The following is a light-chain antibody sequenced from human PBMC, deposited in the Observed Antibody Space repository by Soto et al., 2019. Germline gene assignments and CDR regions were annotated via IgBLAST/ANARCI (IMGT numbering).Light chain of an antibody. CDR3: QSFDSDISAFV. Sequence: QSVLPQAPSISGAPGQRVTISCTGSSSNIGAGYDVHWFQQFPGTAPRLLIHGNNHRPSGVPDRFSGSESGTSASLAIAGLQAGDEAIYYCQSFDSDISAFVFGTGTKGTVL. CDR1: SSNIGAGYD. J-gene: IGLJ1*01. V-gene: IGLV1-40*01. CDR2: GNN.